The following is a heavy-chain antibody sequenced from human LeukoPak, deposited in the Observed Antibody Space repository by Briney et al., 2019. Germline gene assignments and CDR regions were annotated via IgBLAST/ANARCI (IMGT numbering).Heavy chain of an antibody. D-gene: IGHD3-3*01. CDR1: GFTFSSYA. CDR2: ISYDGSNK. J-gene: IGHJ4*02. CDR3: ARDSPPYYDFWSGYCDY. Sequence: GRSLRLSCAASGFTFSSYAMHWVRQAPGKGLEWVAVISYDGSNKYYADSVKGRFTISRDNSKNTLYLQINSLRAEDTAVYYCARDSPPYYDFWSGYCDYWGQGTLVTVSS. V-gene: IGHV3-30-3*01.